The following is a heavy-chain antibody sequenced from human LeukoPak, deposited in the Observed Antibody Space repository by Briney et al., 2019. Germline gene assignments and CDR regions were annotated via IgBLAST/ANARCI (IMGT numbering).Heavy chain of an antibody. CDR2: ISYDGSNK. V-gene: IGHV3-30*04. Sequence: GGSLRLSCTASGFTFGDYAMSWVRQAPGKGLEWVAVISYDGSNKYYADSVKGRFTISRDNSKNTLYLQMNSLRAEDTAVYYCASTVSFDYWGQGTLVTVSS. CDR1: GFTFGDYA. CDR3: ASTVSFDY. D-gene: IGHD4-17*01. J-gene: IGHJ4*02.